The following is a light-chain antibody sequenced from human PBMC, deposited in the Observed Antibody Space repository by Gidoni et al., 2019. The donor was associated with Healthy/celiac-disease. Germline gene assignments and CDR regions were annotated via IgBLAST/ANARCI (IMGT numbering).Light chain of an antibody. Sequence: DIQMTQSPSSLSASVGDRVTITCRASQNIINYLNWYQQKPGKATEHLIYAASNLESGVPSKFSGSGSGTDFTLNISSLQPEDSATYYCQRSYSTPYTFGQGTKLEIK. V-gene: IGKV1-39*01. CDR1: QNIINY. CDR2: AAS. J-gene: IGKJ2*01. CDR3: QRSYSTPYT.